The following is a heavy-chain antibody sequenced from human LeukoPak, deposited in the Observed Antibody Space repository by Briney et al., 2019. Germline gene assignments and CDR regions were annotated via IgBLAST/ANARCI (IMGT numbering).Heavy chain of an antibody. CDR3: ARRGDWGTTYYFDY. J-gene: IGHJ4*02. D-gene: IGHD3-16*01. Sequence: KVSCKASGYTFTSYWIGWVRQMPGKGLEWMGIIYPGDSDTRYSPSFQGQVTISADKSISTAYLQWSSLKASDTAMYYCARRGDWGTTYYFDYWGQGTLVTVSS. CDR2: IYPGDSDT. V-gene: IGHV5-51*01. CDR1: GYTFTSYW.